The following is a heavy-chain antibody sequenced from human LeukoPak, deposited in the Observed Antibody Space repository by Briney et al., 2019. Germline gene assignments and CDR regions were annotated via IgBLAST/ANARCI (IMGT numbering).Heavy chain of an antibody. CDR1: GFTFSNYY. V-gene: IGHV3-11*01. J-gene: IGHJ3*01. CDR3: ARGDFGRYAFDF. Sequence: GGSLRLSCAASGFTFSNYYMSWIRHAQGKGLEWVSYINTIGTTIYYADSLKGRFTISRDNAKNSLSLQMDSLRAEDTAVYYCARGDFGRYAFDFWGQGTMVTVSS. D-gene: IGHD2/OR15-2a*01. CDR2: INTIGTTI.